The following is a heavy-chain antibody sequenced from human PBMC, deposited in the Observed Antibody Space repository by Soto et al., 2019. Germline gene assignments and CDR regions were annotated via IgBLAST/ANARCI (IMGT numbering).Heavy chain of an antibody. V-gene: IGHV4-30-4*01. J-gene: IGHJ3*02. D-gene: IGHD3-16*01. Sequence: QVQLQEAGPGLVKPSQNLPLTCTASAGSISSGDYYWRWIRQPPGKGLEWIGYIYYSGSTDYNPSLKSRVTISVDTSKNQFSLKLSSVTAADTAVYYCARPRGGGGPYDAIDIWGQGTMVMVSS. CDR2: IYYSGST. CDR1: AGSISSGDYY. CDR3: ARPRGGGGPYDAIDI.